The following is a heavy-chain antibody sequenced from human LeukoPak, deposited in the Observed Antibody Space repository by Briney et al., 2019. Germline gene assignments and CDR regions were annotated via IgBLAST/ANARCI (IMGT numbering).Heavy chain of an antibody. CDR3: ARDGNTMVRGVIIKGDY. Sequence: GGSLRLSCAASGFTFSSYSMNWVRQAPGKGLEWVSYISSSSSTIYYADSVKGRFTISRDNAKNSLYLQMNSLRAEDTAVYYCARDGNTMVRGVIIKGDYWGQGNLVTVSS. J-gene: IGHJ4*02. CDR2: ISSSSSTI. V-gene: IGHV3-48*01. D-gene: IGHD3-10*01. CDR1: GFTFSSYS.